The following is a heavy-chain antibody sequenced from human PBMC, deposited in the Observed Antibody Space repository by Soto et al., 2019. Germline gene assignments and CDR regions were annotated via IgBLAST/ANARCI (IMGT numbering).Heavy chain of an antibody. D-gene: IGHD3-10*01. CDR3: ARQGFGPLHGLVDV. Sequence: QVQLQESGPGLVKPSETLSLSCTVSGGSISSYYWSWFRQSPGKRMEWIGYVHHSWGSSYNPSHQSRVAISLDTSKSQFSLKVTSVTATDTAVYYCARQGFGPLHGLVDVWGQGTTVTVSS. V-gene: IGHV4-59*08. CDR2: VHHSWGS. CDR1: GGSISSYY. J-gene: IGHJ6*02.